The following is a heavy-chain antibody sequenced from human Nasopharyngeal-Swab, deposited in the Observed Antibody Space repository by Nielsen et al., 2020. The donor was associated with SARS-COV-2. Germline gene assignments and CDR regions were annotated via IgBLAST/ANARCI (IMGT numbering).Heavy chain of an antibody. Sequence: GESLKISCAASGFTFSSYWMTWVRQAPGKGLEWVANIKHDGSAKYYADSVKGRFTISRDNAKSSLHLQMNSLRAEDTAVYYCARGKQWLDRGSDYWGQGTLVTVSS. V-gene: IGHV3-7*04. D-gene: IGHD6-19*01. CDR2: IKHDGSAK. J-gene: IGHJ4*02. CDR3: ARGKQWLDRGSDY. CDR1: GFTFSSYW.